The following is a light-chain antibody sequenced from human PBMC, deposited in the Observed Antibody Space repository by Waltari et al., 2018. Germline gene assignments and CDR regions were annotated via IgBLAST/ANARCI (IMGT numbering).Light chain of an antibody. CDR3: QKYNAAPLI. Sequence: IQMTQSPSSLSASVGDRVTITCRASPGIVNYLAWYQQKPGKVPRLLISSASTLQSGVPSRFSGSGSGTEFTLTIAGLQPEDVATYYCQKYNAAPLIFGGGTKVEIK. V-gene: IGKV1-27*01. CDR1: PGIVNY. CDR2: SAS. J-gene: IGKJ4*01.